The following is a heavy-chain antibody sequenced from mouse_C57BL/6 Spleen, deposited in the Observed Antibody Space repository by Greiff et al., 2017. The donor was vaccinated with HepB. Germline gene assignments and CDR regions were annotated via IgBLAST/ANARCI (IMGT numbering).Heavy chain of an antibody. J-gene: IGHJ2*01. V-gene: IGHV1-69*01. Sequence: VQLQQPGAELVMPGASVKLSCKASGYTFTSYWMHWVKQRPGQGLEWIGEIDPSDSYTNYNQKFKGKSTLTVDKSSSTAYMQLSSLTSEDSAVYYCARGGDYGNYEGHYWGQGTTLTVSS. CDR1: GYTFTSYW. CDR3: ARGGDYGNYEGHY. CDR2: IDPSDSYT. D-gene: IGHD2-1*01.